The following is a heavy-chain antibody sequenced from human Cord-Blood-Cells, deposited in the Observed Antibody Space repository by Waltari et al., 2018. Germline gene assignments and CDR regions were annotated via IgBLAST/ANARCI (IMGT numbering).Heavy chain of an antibody. J-gene: IGHJ3*02. CDR2: IYSGGST. V-gene: IGHV3-53*04. CDR3: ARDQSDAFDI. CDR1: GFTVSSNY. Sequence: EVQLVESGGGLVQPGGSLRLSCAASGFTVSSNYMSWVRQAPGKGLEWVSFIYSGGSTYYADSVKGRFTISRHNSKNTLYLQMNSLRAEDTAVYYCARDQSDAFDIWGQGTMVTVSS.